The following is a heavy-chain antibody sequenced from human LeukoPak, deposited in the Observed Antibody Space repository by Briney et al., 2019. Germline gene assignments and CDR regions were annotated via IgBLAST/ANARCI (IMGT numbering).Heavy chain of an antibody. V-gene: IGHV3-23*01. CDR3: AKFTTHATGYSSSWYSARTYYFDY. Sequence: GGSLRLSCAASGFTFSRYTISWVRQAPGKGLEWVSAISGSGGSTYYADSVKGRFTISRDNSKNTLYLQMNSLRAEDTAVYYCAKFTTHATGYSSSWYSARTYYFDYWGQGTLVTVSS. J-gene: IGHJ4*02. CDR2: ISGSGGST. CDR1: GFTFSRYT. D-gene: IGHD6-13*01.